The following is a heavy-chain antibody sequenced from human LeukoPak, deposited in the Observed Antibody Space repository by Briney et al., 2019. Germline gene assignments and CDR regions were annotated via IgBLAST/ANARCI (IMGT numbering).Heavy chain of an antibody. Sequence: PSETLSLTCGVSGGSIRSYHWSWIRQPPGKGLEWIGYISTSGSADYNPSLKSRVTISVDPSKNQFSLKLSSVTAADTAVYYCAATTVDTAMTIDYWGQGTLVTVSS. V-gene: IGHV4-4*09. J-gene: IGHJ4*02. CDR2: ISTSGSA. CDR3: AATTVDTAMTIDY. CDR1: GGSIRSYH. D-gene: IGHD5-18*01.